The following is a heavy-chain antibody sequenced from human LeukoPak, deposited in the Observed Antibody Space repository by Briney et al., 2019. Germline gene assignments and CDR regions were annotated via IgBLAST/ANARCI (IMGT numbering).Heavy chain of an antibody. Sequence: GGSLRLSCAASGFTLTSDSMNWVRQAPGKGLEWISYVSSGATTTYYADSVKGRFTISRDNAGNSLYLQINSLRVDDTAVYYCAKGTVGAKYWGQGTLVIVSS. V-gene: IGHV3-48*04. CDR1: GFTLTSDS. CDR3: AKGTVGAKY. J-gene: IGHJ4*02. CDR2: VSSGATTT. D-gene: IGHD1-26*01.